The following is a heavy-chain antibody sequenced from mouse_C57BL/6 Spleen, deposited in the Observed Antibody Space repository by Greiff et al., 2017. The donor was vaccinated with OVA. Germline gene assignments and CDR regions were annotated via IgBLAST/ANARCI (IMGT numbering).Heavy chain of an antibody. D-gene: IGHD4-1*01. Sequence: VQLKESGPELVKPGASVKISCKASGYSFTGYYMNWVKQSPEKSLEWIGEINPSTGGTTYNQKFKAKATLTVDKSSSTAYMQLKSLTSEDSAVYYCASLNWDVIVYAMDYWGQGTSVTVSS. J-gene: IGHJ4*01. CDR3: ASLNWDVIVYAMDY. CDR1: GYSFTGYY. V-gene: IGHV1-42*01. CDR2: INPSTGGT.